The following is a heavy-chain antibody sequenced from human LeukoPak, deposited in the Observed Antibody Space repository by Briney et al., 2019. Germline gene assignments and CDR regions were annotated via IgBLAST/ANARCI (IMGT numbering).Heavy chain of an antibody. CDR1: GFTFNSYS. V-gene: IGHV3-30*04. D-gene: IGHD2-21*02. CDR3: AKDGHCGGDCYYFDY. Sequence: GRSLRLSCAASGFTFNSYSMHWVRQAPGKGLEWVAVISSDASITYYADSVKGRFTVSRDNSKDTLYLQMNSLRGEDTAVYYCAKDGHCGGDCYYFDYWGQGTLVTVSS. CDR2: ISSDASIT. J-gene: IGHJ4*02.